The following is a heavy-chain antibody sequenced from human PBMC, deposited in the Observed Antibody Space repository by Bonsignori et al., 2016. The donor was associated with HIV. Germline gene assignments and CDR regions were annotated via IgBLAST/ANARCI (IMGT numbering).Heavy chain of an antibody. CDR2: ISAYNGNT. J-gene: IGHJ3*02. V-gene: IGHV1-18*01. CDR3: ARDGLGAFDI. Sequence: WVRQAPGQGLEWMGWISAYNGNTNYAQKLQGRVTMTTDTSTNTVYMELRSLRSDDTAVYYCARDGLGAFDIWGQGTMVTVSS.